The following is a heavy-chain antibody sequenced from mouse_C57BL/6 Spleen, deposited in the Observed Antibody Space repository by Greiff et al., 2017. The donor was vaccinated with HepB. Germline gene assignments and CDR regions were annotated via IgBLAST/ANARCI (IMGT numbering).Heavy chain of an antibody. J-gene: IGHJ2*01. CDR3: ARYDDYFDY. D-gene: IGHD2-12*01. Sequence: VHLVESGAELVRPGTSVKMSCKASGYTFTNYWIGWAKQRPGHGLEWIGDIYPGGGYTNYNEKFKGKATLTADKSSSTAYMQFSSLTSEDSAIYYCARYDDYFDYWGQGTTLTVSS. V-gene: IGHV1-63*01. CDR2: IYPGGGYT. CDR1: GYTFTNYW.